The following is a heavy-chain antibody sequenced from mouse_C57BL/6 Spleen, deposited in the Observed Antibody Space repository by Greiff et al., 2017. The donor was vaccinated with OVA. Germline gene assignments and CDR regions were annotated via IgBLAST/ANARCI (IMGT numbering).Heavy chain of an antibody. V-gene: IGHV1-85*01. CDR2: IYPRDGST. CDR1: VYTFTSYD. J-gene: IGHJ4*01. CDR3: ARYGNSYAMDY. D-gene: IGHD2-10*02. Sequence: QVQLQQSGPELVKPGASVKLSCKASVYTFTSYDINWVKQRPGQGLEWIGWIYPRDGSTKYNEKFKGKATLTVDTSSSTAYMELHSLTSEDSAVYFCARYGNSYAMDYWGQGTSFTVSS.